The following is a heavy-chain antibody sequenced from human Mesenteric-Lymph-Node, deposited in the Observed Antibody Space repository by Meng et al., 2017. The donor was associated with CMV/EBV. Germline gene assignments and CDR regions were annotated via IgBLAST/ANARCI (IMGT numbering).Heavy chain of an antibody. D-gene: IGHD2/OR15-2a*01. CDR1: GFTFTNYG. CDR2: IRYDGSDK. CDR3: TKSPPGHYFVYYFDY. V-gene: IGHV3-30*02. J-gene: IGHJ4*02. Sequence: GGSLRLSCAASGFTFTNYGMHWVRQAPGKGLEWVTFIRYDGSDKYYADSVKGRFTISRDNSKSTLYLQMNSLRAEDTAVYYCTKSPPGHYFVYYFDYWGQGTLVTVSS.